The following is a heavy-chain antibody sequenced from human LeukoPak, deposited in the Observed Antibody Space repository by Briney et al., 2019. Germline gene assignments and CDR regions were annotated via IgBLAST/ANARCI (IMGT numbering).Heavy chain of an antibody. CDR3: ARVGDILTGYYPWEPWFDP. V-gene: IGHV4-30-4*01. D-gene: IGHD3-9*01. CDR1: GGSLSSGAYY. Sequence: PSQTLSLTCTVSGGSLSSGAYYWSWIRQPPGKGLEWIGYIYYSGSTYYNPSLKSRVTISVDTSKNQFSLKLSSVTAADTAVYYCARVGDILTGYYPWEPWFDPWGQGTLVTVSS. CDR2: IYYSGST. J-gene: IGHJ5*02.